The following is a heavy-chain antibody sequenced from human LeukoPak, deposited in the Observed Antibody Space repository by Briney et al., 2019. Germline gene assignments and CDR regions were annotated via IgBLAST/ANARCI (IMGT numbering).Heavy chain of an antibody. J-gene: IGHJ4*02. V-gene: IGHV4-59*08. CDR1: GGSISSYY. CDR2: IYYSGST. Sequence: SETLSLTCTVSGGSISSYYWSWIRQPPGKGLEWIGYIYYSGSTNYNPSLKSRVTISVDTSKSQFSLKLSSVTAADTAVYYCARATYYYGSGTKFNFDYWGQGTLVTVSS. D-gene: IGHD3-10*01. CDR3: ARATYYYGSGTKFNFDY.